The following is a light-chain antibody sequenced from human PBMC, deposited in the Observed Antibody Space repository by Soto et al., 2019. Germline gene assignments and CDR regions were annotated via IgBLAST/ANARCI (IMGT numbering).Light chain of an antibody. CDR3: SSHTISSALQG. CDR2: GVS. J-gene: IGLJ1*01. V-gene: IGLV2-14*01. CDR1: ISDFVVYNY. Sequence: QSSLTQPASVSGSPGQSITISCTGTISDFVVYNYVSWYQQHPGKAPKLMIYGVSNRPSGVSNRFSGSKSGNTASLTISGLQADDEADYYCSSHTISSALQGVGHGTKVTVL.